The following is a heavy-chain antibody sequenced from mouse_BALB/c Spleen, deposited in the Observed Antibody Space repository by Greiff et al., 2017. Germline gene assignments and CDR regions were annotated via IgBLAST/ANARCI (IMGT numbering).Heavy chain of an antibody. CDR2: IWSGGST. D-gene: IGHD1-1*01. CDR3: ARNVGYYGSSPAWFAY. V-gene: IGHV2-4-1*01. Sequence: VKLQESGPGLVQPSQSLSITCTVSGFSLTSYGVHWVRQSPGKGLEWLGVIWSGGSTDYNAAFISRLSISKDNSKSQVFFKMNSLQADDTAIYYGARNVGYYGSSPAWFAYWGQGTLVTVSA. J-gene: IGHJ3*01. CDR1: GFSLTSYG.